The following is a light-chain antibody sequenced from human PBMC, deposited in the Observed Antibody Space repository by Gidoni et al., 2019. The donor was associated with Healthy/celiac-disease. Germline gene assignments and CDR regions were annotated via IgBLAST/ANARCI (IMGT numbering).Light chain of an antibody. Sequence: EIVLTQSPGTLPLSSGERATLSCRASQSVSSSYLAWYQQKPGQAPRLLIYGASSRATGIPDRFSGSGSGTDFTLTISRLESEDFAVYYCQQYGSSPLYTFGQGTKLEIK. CDR1: QSVSSSY. CDR3: QQYGSSPLYT. J-gene: IGKJ2*01. V-gene: IGKV3-20*01. CDR2: GAS.